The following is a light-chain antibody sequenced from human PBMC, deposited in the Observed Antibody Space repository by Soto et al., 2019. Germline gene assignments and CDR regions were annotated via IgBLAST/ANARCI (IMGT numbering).Light chain of an antibody. J-gene: IGLJ2*01. Sequence: QSALTQPASVSGSPGQSITISCTGTSSDVGSYNPVSWFQQHPGKAPKLMIYEGNKRPSGVSNRFSGSKSGNTASLTISGLQAEDEADYYCWSYAGSNTVVFGGGTKLTVL. CDR1: SSDVGSYNP. CDR2: EGN. V-gene: IGLV2-23*01. CDR3: WSYAGSNTVV.